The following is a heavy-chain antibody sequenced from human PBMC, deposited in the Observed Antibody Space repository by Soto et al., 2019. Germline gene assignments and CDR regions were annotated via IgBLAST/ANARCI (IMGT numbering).Heavy chain of an antibody. CDR1: GFTFSNAW. CDR3: TTDHFYPRRYFDY. CDR2: IKSKTDGGTT. Sequence: PGGSLRLSCAASGFTFSNAWMSWVRQAPGKGLEWVGRIKSKTDGGTTDYAAPVKGRFTISRDDSKNTLYLQMNSLKTEDTAVYYCTTDHFYPRRYFDYWGQGTLVTVSS. V-gene: IGHV3-15*01. J-gene: IGHJ4*02.